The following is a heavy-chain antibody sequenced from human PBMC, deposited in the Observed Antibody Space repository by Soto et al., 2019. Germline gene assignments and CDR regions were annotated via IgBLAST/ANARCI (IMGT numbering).Heavy chain of an antibody. J-gene: IGHJ5*02. D-gene: IGHD2-2*01. CDR1: GFTFSSYA. CDR3: ATTGGSVLVPAAANWFDP. V-gene: IGHV3-23*01. CDR2: ISGSGGST. Sequence: GSLRLSCAASGFTFSSYAMSWVRQAPGKGLEWVSAISGSGGSTYYADSVKGRFTISRDNSKNTLYLQMNSLRAEDTAVYYCATTGGSVLVPAAANWFDPWGQGNLVTVSS.